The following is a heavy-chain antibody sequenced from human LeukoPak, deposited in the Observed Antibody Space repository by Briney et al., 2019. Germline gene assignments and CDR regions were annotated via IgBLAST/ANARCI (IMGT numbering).Heavy chain of an antibody. V-gene: IGHV3-23*01. Sequence: GGSLRLSCAASGFTFSSYGMHWVRQAPGKGLEWVSGITSGGDTYYADSVRGRFTITRDNSKNTLYLRMNSLRAEDTAVYYCSKTNGDYYDTYGCYNDYWGQGALVTVSS. D-gene: IGHD3-22*01. J-gene: IGHJ4*02. CDR2: ITSGGDT. CDR3: SKTNGDYYDTYGCYNDY. CDR1: GFTFSSYG.